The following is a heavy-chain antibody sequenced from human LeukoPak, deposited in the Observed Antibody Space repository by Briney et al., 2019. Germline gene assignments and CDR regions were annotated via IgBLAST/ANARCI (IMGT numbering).Heavy chain of an antibody. J-gene: IGHJ4*02. V-gene: IGHV4-31*03. Sequence: SETLSLTCTVSGGSISSGGYYWSWIRQHPGKGLEWIGYIYYSGSTYYNPSLKSRVTISVDTSKNQFSLKLSSVTAADTAVYYCARGPYGDHAFDYWGQGTLVTVSS. CDR1: GGSISSGGYY. CDR2: IYYSGST. D-gene: IGHD4-17*01. CDR3: ARGPYGDHAFDY.